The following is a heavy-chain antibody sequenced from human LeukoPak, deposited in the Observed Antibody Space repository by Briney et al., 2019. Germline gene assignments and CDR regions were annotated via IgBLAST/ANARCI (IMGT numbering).Heavy chain of an antibody. V-gene: IGHV3-30-3*01. D-gene: IGHD3-22*01. CDR2: ISYDGSNK. CDR1: GSTFSSYA. CDR3: ARDDHITMTHSFDY. Sequence: PGGSLRLSCAASGSTFSSYAMHWVRQAPGKGLEWVAVISYDGSNKYYADSVKGRFTISRDNSKNTLYLQMNSLRAEDTAVYYCARDDHITMTHSFDYWGQGTLVTVSS. J-gene: IGHJ4*02.